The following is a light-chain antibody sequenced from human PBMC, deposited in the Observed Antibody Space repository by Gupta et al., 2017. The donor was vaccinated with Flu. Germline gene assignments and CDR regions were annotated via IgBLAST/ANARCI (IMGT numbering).Light chain of an antibody. CDR1: KIGSKS. CDR3: QVWDASSDHHV. Sequence: GNTTKCTGRGTKIGSKSVGWYQQKPGQAPVLIVYDDSDRPSGVPERFSGSNYGTTATLTISRVKAGDEADYYCQVWDASSDHHVFGTGTKVTVL. CDR2: DDS. J-gene: IGLJ1*01. V-gene: IGLV3-21*03.